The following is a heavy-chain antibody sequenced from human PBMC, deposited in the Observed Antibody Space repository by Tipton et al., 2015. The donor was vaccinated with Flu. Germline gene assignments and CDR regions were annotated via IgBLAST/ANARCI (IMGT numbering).Heavy chain of an antibody. D-gene: IGHD6-13*01. J-gene: IGHJ4*02. Sequence: TLSLTCAVYGGSFSGYYWSWIRQPPGKGLEWIGEINHSGSTNYNPSLKSRVTISVDTSKNQISLKLSSVTAADTAVYYCARVGSAAAGTNWSQGTLVTVSS. CDR3: ARVGSAAAGTN. CDR1: GGSFSGYY. CDR2: INHSGST. V-gene: IGHV4-34*01.